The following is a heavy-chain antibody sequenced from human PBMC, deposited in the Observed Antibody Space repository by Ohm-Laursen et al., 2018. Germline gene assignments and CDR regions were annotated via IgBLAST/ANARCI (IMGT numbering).Heavy chain of an antibody. Sequence: PSETLSLTCTVSGDSLSSGPENWSWIRQPPGQGLEYIGFIYSGGNTNYNPSLKNRVTMSVDTSKNQFSLKLNSVTAADTAVYYCARGRRTTGWPYFDNWGPGALVIVSP. CDR1: GDSLSSGPEN. CDR2: IYSGGNT. V-gene: IGHV4-61*01. J-gene: IGHJ4*02. D-gene: IGHD1-1*01. CDR3: ARGRRTTGWPYFDN.